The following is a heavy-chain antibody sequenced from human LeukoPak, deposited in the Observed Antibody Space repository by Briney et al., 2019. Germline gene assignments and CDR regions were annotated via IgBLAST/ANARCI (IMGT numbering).Heavy chain of an antibody. Sequence: PSETLSLTCTVSGGSISRYYWSWIRHPAGKGLGWIWRILTSRGTSYNASLKSRVPMSVDTSKNQFFLKLSSVTAADTGVYYFAGSSSREFDYWGQGTLVTVSS. CDR2: ILTSRGT. CDR3: AGSSSREFDY. D-gene: IGHD6-6*01. V-gene: IGHV4-4*07. J-gene: IGHJ4*02. CDR1: GGSISRYY.